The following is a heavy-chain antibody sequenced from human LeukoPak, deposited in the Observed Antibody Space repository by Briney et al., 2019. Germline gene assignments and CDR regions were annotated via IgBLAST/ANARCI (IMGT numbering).Heavy chain of an antibody. Sequence: GGSLRLSCAASGFNFSSFWMNWVRQVPGKGLEWVANIDQDGNDKYYVGSVKGRFTISRDNAKSSLYLEVKSLRAEDTAVYYCARNTYYDFWSRHYGLDYWGQGILVTVSS. CDR3: ARNTYYDFWSRHYGLDY. CDR2: IDQDGNDK. CDR1: GFNFSSFW. D-gene: IGHD3-3*01. V-gene: IGHV3-7*01. J-gene: IGHJ4*02.